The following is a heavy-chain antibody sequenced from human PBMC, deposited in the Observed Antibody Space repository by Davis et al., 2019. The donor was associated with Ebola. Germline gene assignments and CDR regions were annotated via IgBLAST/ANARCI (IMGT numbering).Heavy chain of an antibody. D-gene: IGHD3-22*01. CDR3: ARTMNYYDSSGYYTDAFDI. CDR2: INPNSGGT. J-gene: IGHJ3*02. CDR1: GYTFTGYY. V-gene: IGHV1-2*02. Sequence: ASVKVSCKASGYTFTGYYMHWVRQAPGQGLEWMGWINPNSGGTNYAQKFQGRVTMTRDTSISTAYMELSRLRSDDTAVYYCARTMNYYDSSGYYTDAFDIWGQGTMVTVSS.